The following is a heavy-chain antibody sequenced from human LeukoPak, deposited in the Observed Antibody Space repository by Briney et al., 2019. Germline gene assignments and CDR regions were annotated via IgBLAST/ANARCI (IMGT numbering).Heavy chain of an antibody. Sequence: SETLSLTCSVSGGSISNYYWGWIRQPPGEGLELIGYINYTGSTDHNPSLKSRVTISVDTSKNQFSLKLRCVTAADTAVYYCARRGSSGQFYFDHWGQGSLVTVSS. CDR3: ARRGSSGQFYFDH. J-gene: IGHJ4*02. CDR2: INYTGST. V-gene: IGHV4-59*08. D-gene: IGHD6-19*01. CDR1: GGSISNYY.